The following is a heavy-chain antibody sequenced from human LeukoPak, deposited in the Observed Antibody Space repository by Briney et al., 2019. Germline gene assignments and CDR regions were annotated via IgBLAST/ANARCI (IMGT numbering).Heavy chain of an antibody. CDR1: GYTFTGYY. Sequence: GVSVKVSCKASGYTFTGYYMHWVRQAPGQGLEWMGWINPNSGGTNYAQKFQGRVTMTRDTSISTAYMELSRLRSDDTAVYYCATIVVGENGVDYWGQGTLVTVSS. V-gene: IGHV1-2*02. CDR2: INPNSGGT. J-gene: IGHJ4*02. D-gene: IGHD2-2*01. CDR3: ATIVVGENGVDY.